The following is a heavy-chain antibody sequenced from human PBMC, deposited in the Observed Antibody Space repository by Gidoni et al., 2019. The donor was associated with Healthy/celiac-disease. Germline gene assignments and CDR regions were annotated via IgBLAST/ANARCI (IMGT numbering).Heavy chain of an antibody. J-gene: IGHJ2*01. CDR2: ISWNSGII. Sequence: EVQLVEAGGGWVKPGRSMRLSCEAAGFTLDDYAMHWVRQAPGKGLEWFSGISWNSGIIGYADSVKGRFTISRDNAKYSLYLQMNSLRAEDTALYYCARGRKRWLQSWYFDLCGRGTLVTVSS. CDR3: ARGRKRWLQSWYFDL. V-gene: IGHV3-9*01. D-gene: IGHD5-12*01. CDR1: GFTLDDYA.